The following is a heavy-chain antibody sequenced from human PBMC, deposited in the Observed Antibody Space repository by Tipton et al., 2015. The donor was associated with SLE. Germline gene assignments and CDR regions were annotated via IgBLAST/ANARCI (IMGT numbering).Heavy chain of an antibody. J-gene: IGHJ3*02. CDR3: AARSGLGSWAFDI. Sequence: VQLVQSGAEVKKPGESLKISCKGSGYSFTSYWIAWVRQMPGKGLEWMGIIYPGDSDTIYSPSFRGQVTISADKSIGTAYLQWSSLKASDTAMYYCAARSGLGSWAFDIWGQGTMVTVSS. V-gene: IGHV5-51*03. D-gene: IGHD3/OR15-3a*01. CDR1: GYSFTSYW. CDR2: IYPGDSDT.